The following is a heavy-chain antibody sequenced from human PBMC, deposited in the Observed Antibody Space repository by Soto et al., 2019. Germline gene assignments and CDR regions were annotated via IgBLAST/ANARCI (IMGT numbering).Heavy chain of an antibody. CDR2: IYHSGST. Sequence: QVQLQESGPGLVKPSETLSLTCSVSAGSLSTYYWTWIRQPPGKGLEWIGEIYHSGSTKYNPSLKSRVTISLDTSKNQFSLNLSSVTPADTAVYYCARGGRGSGLYFLYCVDYWGQGTLVTVSS. J-gene: IGHJ4*02. V-gene: IGHV4-59*01. CDR1: AGSLSTYY. D-gene: IGHD6-19*01. CDR3: ARGGRGSGLYFLYCVDY.